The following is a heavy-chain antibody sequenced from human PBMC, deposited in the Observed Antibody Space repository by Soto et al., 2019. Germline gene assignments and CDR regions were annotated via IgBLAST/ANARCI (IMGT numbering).Heavy chain of an antibody. CDR2: FYTSGST. V-gene: IGHV4-4*07. J-gene: IGHJ5*02. CDR3: VRPALGINWFDP. CDR1: GGSISSYY. Sequence: PSETLSLTCTVSGGSISSYYWSWIRQPAGKGMEWIGRFYTSGSTKNNPARKSRLTMSVDTSKNQFSLKLSSVTAADTAVYYCVRPALGINWFDPWGQGTPVTFSS. D-gene: IGHD6-13*01.